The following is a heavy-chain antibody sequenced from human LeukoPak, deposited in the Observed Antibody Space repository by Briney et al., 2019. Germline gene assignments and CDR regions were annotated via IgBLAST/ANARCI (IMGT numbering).Heavy chain of an antibody. CDR3: ARDIGSGYYNFDY. CDR1: GYTFTSYY. Sequence: GASVKISCKASGYTFTSYYLHWVRQAPGQGLEWMGPINLSGDRTSYAQKIQGRVTMTRDTSTSTVYMELSSLTSEDTAVYYCARDIGSGYYNFDYWGQGTLVTVSS. V-gene: IGHV1-46*01. J-gene: IGHJ4*02. D-gene: IGHD5-12*01. CDR2: INLSGDRT.